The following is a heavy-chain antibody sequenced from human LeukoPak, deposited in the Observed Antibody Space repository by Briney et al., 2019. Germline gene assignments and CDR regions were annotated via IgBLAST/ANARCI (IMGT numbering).Heavy chain of an antibody. V-gene: IGHV3-11*04. CDR3: ARAKFDSSRYYYRGFDI. D-gene: IGHD3-22*01. J-gene: IGHJ3*02. CDR2: ITDSGSNI. CDR1: GFIFSDYY. Sequence: KTGGSLRLSCAASGFIFSDYYMGWIRQAPGRGLEWVSYITDSGSNIYYTDSVKGRFTMSRDNAKKSLYLQMNSLRAEDTAVYYCARAKFDSSRYYYRGFDIWGQGTMVTVSS.